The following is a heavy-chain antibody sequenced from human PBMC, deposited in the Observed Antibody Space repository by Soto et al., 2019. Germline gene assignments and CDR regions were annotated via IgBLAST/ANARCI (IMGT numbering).Heavy chain of an antibody. D-gene: IGHD3-22*01. CDR1: GGTFSSYA. V-gene: IGHV1-69*13. CDR2: IIPIFGTA. J-gene: IGHJ4*02. CDR3: ARVGDYYDSSGYYLGYYFDY. Sequence: SVKVSCKASGGTFSSYAISWVRQAPGQGLEWMGGIIPIFGTANYAQKFQGRVTITADESTSTAYMELSSLRSEDTAVYYCARVGDYYDSSGYYLGYYFDYWGQGTLVTVSS.